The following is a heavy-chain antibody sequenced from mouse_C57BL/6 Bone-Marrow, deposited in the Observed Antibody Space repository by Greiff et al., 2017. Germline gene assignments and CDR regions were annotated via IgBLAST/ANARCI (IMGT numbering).Heavy chain of an antibody. CDR1: GYTFTSYW. D-gene: IGHD4-1*01. V-gene: IGHV1-55*01. Sequence: VQRVESGAELVKPGASVKMSCKASGYTFTSYWITWVKQRPGQGLEWIGDIYPTSGRTNYNEKFKSKAILTVDTSSNTAYMQLSSLTSEDSAVFYCARSGPLGRSFDYWGQGTTLTVSS. CDR2: IYPTSGRT. CDR3: ARSGPLGRSFDY. J-gene: IGHJ2*01.